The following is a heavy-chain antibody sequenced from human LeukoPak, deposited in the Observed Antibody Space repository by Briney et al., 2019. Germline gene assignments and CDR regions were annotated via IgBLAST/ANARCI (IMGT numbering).Heavy chain of an antibody. Sequence: PSQTLSLTCTVSGGSINSGDYYWSWIRQLPGKGLEWIGYIYYSGSTYYRTSLRSRVTISVDTSKKQFSLRLSSVTAARTSAYYFARGRGACSSTSCANFDYWGQGTLVTVSS. CDR3: ARGRGACSSTSCANFDY. D-gene: IGHD2-2*01. CDR1: GGSINSGDYY. V-gene: IGHV4-31*03. J-gene: IGHJ4*02. CDR2: IYYSGST.